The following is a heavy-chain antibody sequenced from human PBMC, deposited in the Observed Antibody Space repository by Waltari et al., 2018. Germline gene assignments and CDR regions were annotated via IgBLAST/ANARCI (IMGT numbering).Heavy chain of an antibody. CDR3: AKDRVGYFDLLVRAFDF. Sequence: EVQLLESGGGLVHPGGSLTLSCAVSGFPFSSYAMSWVRQAPGKGLERVATISGSSSRINYADSVKGRLTISRDNSKNTLFLQMNSLRPEDTAVYFCAKDRVGYFDLLVRAFDFWGPGTMVIVSS. CDR2: ISGSSSRI. CDR1: GFPFSSYA. D-gene: IGHD3-9*01. J-gene: IGHJ3*01. V-gene: IGHV3-23*01.